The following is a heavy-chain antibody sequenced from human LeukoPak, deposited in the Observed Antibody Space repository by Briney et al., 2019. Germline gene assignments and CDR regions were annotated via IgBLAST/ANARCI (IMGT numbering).Heavy chain of an antibody. CDR3: AREGGGSNRCLD. V-gene: IGHV4-4*07. CDR2: IYATGTT. CDR1: GGSLSGYF. Sequence: PSETLSLTCTVSGGSLSGYFGSWIRQPAGKGLEWIGRIYATGTTNYNPSLKSRVTMSVDTSKNQFSLNLTSVTAADTAVYYCAREGGGSNRCLDWGQGTLVTVSS. J-gene: IGHJ1*01. D-gene: IGHD3-16*02.